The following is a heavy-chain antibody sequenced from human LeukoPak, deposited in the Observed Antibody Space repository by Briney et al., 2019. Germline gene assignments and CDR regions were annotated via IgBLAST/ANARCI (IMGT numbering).Heavy chain of an antibody. CDR2: IYHSGST. Sequence: SQTLSLTCAVSGGSISSGGYSWSWIRQPPGKGLEWIGYIYHSGSTYYNPSLKSRVTISVGRSKNQFSLKLSSVTAADTAVYYCARGVQWLVPLFDYWGQGTLVTVSS. D-gene: IGHD6-19*01. CDR3: ARGVQWLVPLFDY. V-gene: IGHV4-30-2*01. CDR1: GGSISSGGYS. J-gene: IGHJ4*02.